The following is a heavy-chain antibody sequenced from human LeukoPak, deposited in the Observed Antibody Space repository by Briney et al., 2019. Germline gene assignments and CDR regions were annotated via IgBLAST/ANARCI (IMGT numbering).Heavy chain of an antibody. Sequence: ASVKVSCKASGGNFSSYAISWVRQAPGQGLEWMGGIIPIFGTANYAQKFQGRVTITADESTSTAYMELSSLRSEDTAVYYCARDRGYCSGGSCYDGHTPEGNWFDPWGQGTLVTVSS. CDR3: ARDRGYCSGGSCYDGHTPEGNWFDP. V-gene: IGHV1-69*13. CDR2: IIPIFGTA. D-gene: IGHD2-15*01. CDR1: GGNFSSYA. J-gene: IGHJ5*02.